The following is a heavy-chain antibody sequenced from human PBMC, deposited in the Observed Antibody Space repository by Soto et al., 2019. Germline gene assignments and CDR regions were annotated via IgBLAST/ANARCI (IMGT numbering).Heavy chain of an antibody. D-gene: IGHD1-1*01. CDR1: GAYVNTGGYY. J-gene: IGHJ4*02. CDR2: IYHSGDT. CDR3: ARAPGNERLDY. V-gene: IGHV4-31*03. Sequence: QVQLQESGPGLVKPSQTLSLTCTVSGAYVNTGGYYWSWVRQYPGKGLEWIGYIYHSGDTYYNPSXKXXLTIPVDTSKNHFSLSLSSVTVADTAVYYCARAPGNERLDYWGQGTLVIVSS.